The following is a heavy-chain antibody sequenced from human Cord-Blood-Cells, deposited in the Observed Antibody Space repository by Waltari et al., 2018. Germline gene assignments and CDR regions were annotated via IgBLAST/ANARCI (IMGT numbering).Heavy chain of an antibody. CDR3: AKDASSSFDY. CDR1: GFPFSSSG. J-gene: IGHJ4*02. CDR2: ISYDGSNK. Sequence: QVQLVESGGGVVQPGRCLRLSCAAPGFPFSSSGLHRVRQAPGKGLAWVAVISYDGSNKYYADSVKGRFTISRDNSKNTLYLQMNSLRAEDTAVYYCAKDASSSFDYWGQGTLVTVSS. V-gene: IGHV3-30*18. D-gene: IGHD6-6*01.